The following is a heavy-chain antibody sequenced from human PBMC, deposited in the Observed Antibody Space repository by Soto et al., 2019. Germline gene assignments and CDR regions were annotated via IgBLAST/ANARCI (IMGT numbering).Heavy chain of an antibody. CDR2: IXXXGXT. V-gene: IGHV4-34*01. CDR1: GGSFSGYY. Sequence: SETLSLTCAVYGGSFSGYYCSWIRQPPGKGLEWIGEIXXXGXTXXXPXXXXRVTISVDTSKNQFSLKLRSVTAADTAVYYCARTGRWLQFYYFDYWGQGTLVTVSS. J-gene: IGHJ4*02. D-gene: IGHD5-12*01. CDR3: ARTGRWLQFYYFDY.